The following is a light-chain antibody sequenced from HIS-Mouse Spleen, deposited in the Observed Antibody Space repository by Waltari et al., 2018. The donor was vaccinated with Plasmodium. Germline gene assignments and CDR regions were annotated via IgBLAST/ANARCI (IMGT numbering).Light chain of an antibody. CDR2: GAS. Sequence: EIWMTQSPPTLPVSPGERATLSCRASQGVSINLAWYQQKPGQAPRILIYGASTRATGIPARFSGSGSGTEFTLTNSSMQSEDFAVYYCQQYNNWPRTFGQGTKVEIK. CDR3: QQYNNWPRT. J-gene: IGKJ1*01. CDR1: QGVSIN. V-gene: IGKV3-15*01.